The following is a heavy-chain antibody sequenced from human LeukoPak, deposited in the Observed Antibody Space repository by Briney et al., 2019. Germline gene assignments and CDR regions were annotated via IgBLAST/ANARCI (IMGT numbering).Heavy chain of an antibody. D-gene: IGHD3/OR15-3a*01. J-gene: IGHJ5*02. CDR2: IEPDGSEK. CDR1: GFAFSSYW. Sequence: GGSLRLSCAASGFAFSSYWMNWVRQTPGKGLEWVANIEPDGSEKYYVDSVKGRFTTSRDNAKYSLYLEMNSLRAEDTAVYYCARDLDGNQSPNWFDPWGQGTLVTVSS. V-gene: IGHV3-7*01. CDR3: ARDLDGNQSPNWFDP.